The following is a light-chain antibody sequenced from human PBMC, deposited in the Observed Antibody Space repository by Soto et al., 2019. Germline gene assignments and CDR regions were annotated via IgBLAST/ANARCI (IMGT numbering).Light chain of an antibody. V-gene: IGKV3-20*01. Sequence: EIVLTQSPATLSLSPGERATLSCRASQSVSSSYLAWHQQKPDQAPRLLIYGASSRATGIPDRFSGSWCGTDFTLTISRLQPEDCAVYYCQQYSSFVITFGGGTKVEIK. CDR1: QSVSSSY. J-gene: IGKJ4*01. CDR2: GAS. CDR3: QQYSSFVIT.